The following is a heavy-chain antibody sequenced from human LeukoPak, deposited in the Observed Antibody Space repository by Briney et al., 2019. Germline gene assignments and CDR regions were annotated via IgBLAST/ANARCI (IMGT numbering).Heavy chain of an antibody. CDR2: IKSDGSST. CDR3: TRSDWFDP. V-gene: IGHV3-74*01. CDR1: GFTFSSYW. J-gene: IGHJ5*02. Sequence: GGSLRLSCAASGFTFSSYWMHWVRQAPGKGLVWVSRIKSDGSSTSYADSVKGRFTISRDNAKNTLYLQTNSLRAEDTAVYYCTRSDWFDPWGQGTLVTVSS.